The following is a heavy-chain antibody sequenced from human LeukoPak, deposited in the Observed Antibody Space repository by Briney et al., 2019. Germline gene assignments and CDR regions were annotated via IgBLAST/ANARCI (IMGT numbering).Heavy chain of an antibody. D-gene: IGHD6-13*01. J-gene: IGHJ4*02. Sequence: GGSLRLSCAASGFTFSSYWMHWVRQAPGKGLEWVANIKQDGGEKYYVDSVKGRFTISRDNAGNSLYLQMNSLRVEDTAVYYCTQNLVAAAGDHWGQGTLLIVSS. CDR2: IKQDGGEK. CDR1: GFTFSSYW. CDR3: TQNLVAAAGDH. V-gene: IGHV3-7*01.